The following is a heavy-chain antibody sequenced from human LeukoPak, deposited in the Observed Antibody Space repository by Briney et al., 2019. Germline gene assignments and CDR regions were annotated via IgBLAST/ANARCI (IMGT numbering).Heavy chain of an antibody. CDR3: ARDLISAPLGFGEPYPP. Sequence: GGPLRLSCAASGFTFSSYSMNWVRQAPGKGLEWVSSISSSSSYIYYADSVKGRFTISRDNAKNSLYLQMNSLRAEDTAVYYCARDLISAPLGFGEPYPPWGQGTLVTVSS. D-gene: IGHD3-10*01. J-gene: IGHJ5*02. V-gene: IGHV3-21*01. CDR1: GFTFSSYS. CDR2: ISSSSSYI.